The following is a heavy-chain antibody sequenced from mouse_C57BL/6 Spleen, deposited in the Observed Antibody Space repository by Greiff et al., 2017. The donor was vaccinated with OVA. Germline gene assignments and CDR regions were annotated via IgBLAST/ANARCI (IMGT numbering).Heavy chain of an antibody. Sequence: VQLQQSGAELVRPGASVTLSCKASGYTFTDYEMHWVKQTPVHGLEWIGAIDPETGGTAYKQKFKGKAILTADKSSSTTYMELRSLTSEDSALYYCTRFAYWGQGTLVTVSA. CDR1: GYTFTDYE. CDR2: IDPETGGT. CDR3: TRFAY. J-gene: IGHJ3*01. V-gene: IGHV1-15*01.